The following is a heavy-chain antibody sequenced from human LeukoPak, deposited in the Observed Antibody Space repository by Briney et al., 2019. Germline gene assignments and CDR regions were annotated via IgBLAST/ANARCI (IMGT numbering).Heavy chain of an antibody. V-gene: IGHV4-30-4*01. CDR3: ARDPVYGSGTF. Sequence: SETLSLTCTVAGGSISPGDYYWSWIRQPPGKGLEWIGYIYYSGTTYYNPSLKGRISFSMQTSKNQFSLNLRSVTATDTAVYYCARDPVYGSGTFWGQGTLVTVSS. CDR1: GGSISPGDYY. CDR2: IYYSGTT. D-gene: IGHD3-10*01. J-gene: IGHJ4*02.